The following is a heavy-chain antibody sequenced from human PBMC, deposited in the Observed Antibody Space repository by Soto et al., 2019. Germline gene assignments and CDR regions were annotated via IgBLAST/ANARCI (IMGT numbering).Heavy chain of an antibody. CDR2: IKSKTDGGTT. CDR1: GFTFSNAW. D-gene: IGHD5-18*01. J-gene: IGHJ4*02. CDR3: TTGPGYSYDWG. V-gene: IGHV3-15*01. Sequence: EVQLVESGGGLVKPGGSLRLSCAASGFTFSNAWMSWVRQAPGKGLEWVGRIKSKTDGGTTDYAAPVKGRFTISRDDSKNTLYLQMNSLTTGDTAVYYCTTGPGYSYDWGWGQGNLGTFSS.